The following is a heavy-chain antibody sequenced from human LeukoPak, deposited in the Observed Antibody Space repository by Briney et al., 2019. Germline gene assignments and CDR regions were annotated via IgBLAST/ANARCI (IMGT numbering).Heavy chain of an antibody. CDR1: GFTFSSYG. CDR3: AKDCSSTSRYAGDY. V-gene: IGHV3-30*02. J-gene: IGHJ4*02. CDR2: IRYDGSNK. Sequence: TGGSLRLSCAASGFTFSSYGMHWVRQAPGKGLEWVAFIRYDGSNKYYADSVKGRFTISRDNSKNTLYLQMNSLRAEDTAVYYCAKDCSSTSRYAGDYWGQGTLVTVSS. D-gene: IGHD2-2*01.